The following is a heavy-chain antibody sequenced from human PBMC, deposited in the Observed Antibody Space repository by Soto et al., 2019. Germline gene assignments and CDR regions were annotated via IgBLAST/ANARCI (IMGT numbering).Heavy chain of an antibody. D-gene: IGHD6-13*01. V-gene: IGHV1-69*14. CDR3: ARFSSIAAAIERNGMDV. CDR1: GGTFSSYA. Sequence: QVQLVQSGAEVKKPGSSVKVSCKASGGTFSSYAISWVRQAPGQGLEWMGGIIPIFGTANYAQKFQGRVTITADKSTSTAYMELSSLGSEDTAVYYCARFSSIAAAIERNGMDVWGQGTTVTVSS. CDR2: IIPIFGTA. J-gene: IGHJ6*02.